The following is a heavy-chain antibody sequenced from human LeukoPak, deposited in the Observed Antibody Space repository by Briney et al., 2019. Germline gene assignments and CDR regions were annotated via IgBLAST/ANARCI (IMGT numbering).Heavy chain of an antibody. Sequence: PGGSLRLSCATSGFTFSTYAFSWVRQAPGKGLEWVSYISSSGSTIYYADSVKGRFTISRDNAKNSLYLQMNSLRAEDTAVYYCAELGITMIGGVWGKGTTVTISS. CDR2: ISSSGSTI. J-gene: IGHJ6*04. D-gene: IGHD3-10*02. V-gene: IGHV3-48*03. CDR3: AELGITMIGGV. CDR1: GFTFSTYA.